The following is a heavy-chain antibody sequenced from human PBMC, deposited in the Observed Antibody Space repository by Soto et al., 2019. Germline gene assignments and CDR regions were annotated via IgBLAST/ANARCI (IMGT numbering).Heavy chain of an antibody. CDR3: ARDVSVPQVRYFDL. Sequence: LVESGGGVVQPGRSLRLSCVASEFSFKYYAMHWVRQAPGKGLEWVAMIWYDGSKEYYADSVKGRFTISRDNSKNTLYLEINSLRADDTATYYFARDVSVPQVRYFDLWGRGTLVTVSS. D-gene: IGHD3-10*01. CDR2: IWYDGSKE. V-gene: IGHV3-33*01. J-gene: IGHJ2*01. CDR1: EFSFKYYA.